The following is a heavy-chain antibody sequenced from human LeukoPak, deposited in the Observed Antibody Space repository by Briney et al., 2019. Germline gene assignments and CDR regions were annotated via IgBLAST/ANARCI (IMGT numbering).Heavy chain of an antibody. J-gene: IGHJ5*02. CDR2: IYYSGST. CDR3: ARGKEWRPIKGWFDP. D-gene: IGHD1-14*01. CDR1: GGSISSSSYY. Sequence: SETLSLTCTVSGGSISSSSYYWGWIRQPPGKGLEWIGSIYYSGSTNYNPSLKSRVTISVDTSKNQFSLKLSSVTAADTAVYYCARGKEWRPIKGWFDPWGQGTLVTVSS. V-gene: IGHV4-39*07.